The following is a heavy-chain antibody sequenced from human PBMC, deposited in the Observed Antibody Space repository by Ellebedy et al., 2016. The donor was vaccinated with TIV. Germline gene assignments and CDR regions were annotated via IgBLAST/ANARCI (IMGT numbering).Heavy chain of an antibody. D-gene: IGHD1-1*01. CDR2: ISYDGSNK. Sequence: GESLKISXAASGFTFSSYGMHWVRQAPGKGLEWVAVISYDGSNKYYADSVKGRFTISRDNSKNTLYLQMNSLRAEDTAVYYCAREGQLERYYYYYMDVWGKGTTVTVSS. CDR3: AREGQLERYYYYYMDV. CDR1: GFTFSSYG. J-gene: IGHJ6*03. V-gene: IGHV3-30*03.